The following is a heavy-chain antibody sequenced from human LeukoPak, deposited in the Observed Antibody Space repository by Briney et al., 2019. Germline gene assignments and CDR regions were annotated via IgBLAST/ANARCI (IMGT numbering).Heavy chain of an antibody. D-gene: IGHD3-10*01. CDR3: ARGRGVRGTYDAFDI. V-gene: IGHV4-34*01. CDR1: GGSFSGYY. CDR2: INHSGST. Sequence: SETLSLTCAVYGGSFSGYYWSWIRQPPGKGLEWIGEINHSGSTNYNPSLKSRVTISVDTSKNQFSLELSSVTAADTAVYYCARGRGVRGTYDAFDIWGQGTMVTVSS. J-gene: IGHJ3*02.